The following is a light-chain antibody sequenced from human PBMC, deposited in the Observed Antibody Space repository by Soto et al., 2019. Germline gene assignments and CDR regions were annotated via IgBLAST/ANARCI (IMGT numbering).Light chain of an antibody. CDR3: SSYTASSALDVV. V-gene: IGLV2-14*03. Sequence: QPVLTQPASVSGSPGQSITISCTGTSSDIGGYNYVSWYQQHPGKAPKLMIYGVTNRPSGISNRFSGSKSGNTASLTISGLQAEDEAEYYCSSYTASSALDVVFGGGTKLTVL. CDR2: GVT. J-gene: IGLJ2*01. CDR1: SSDIGGYNY.